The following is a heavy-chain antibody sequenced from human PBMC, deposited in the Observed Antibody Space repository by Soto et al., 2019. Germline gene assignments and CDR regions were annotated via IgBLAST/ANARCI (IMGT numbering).Heavy chain of an antibody. V-gene: IGHV3-23*01. CDR2: ISGSGGST. CDR1: EIAFSSYA. CDR3: AKSGCTSCQFDY. Sequence: PGGSLRHSCAASEIAFSSYAMSRVRQAPGKGLEWVSAISGSGGSTYYADSVKGRFTISRDNSKNTLYLQMSSLRAEDTAVYYCAKSGCTSCQFDYWGQGTLVTVSS. D-gene: IGHD2-2*01. J-gene: IGHJ4*02.